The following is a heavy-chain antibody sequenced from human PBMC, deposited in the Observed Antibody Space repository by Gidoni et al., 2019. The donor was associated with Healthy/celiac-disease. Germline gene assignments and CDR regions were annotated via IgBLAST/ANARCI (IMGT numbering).Heavy chain of an antibody. J-gene: IGHJ4*02. CDR2: IYYSGST. Sequence: QLQLQESGPGLVKPSETLSLTCPVSGGSISSSSYYWGWIRQPPGKGLEWIGSIYYSGSTYYNPSLKSRVTISVDTSKNQFSLKLSSVTAADTAVYYCARAGGDYVWGSYRSAIFDYWGQGTLVTVSS. V-gene: IGHV4-39*07. CDR1: GGSISSSSYY. D-gene: IGHD3-16*02. CDR3: ARAGGDYVWGSYRSAIFDY.